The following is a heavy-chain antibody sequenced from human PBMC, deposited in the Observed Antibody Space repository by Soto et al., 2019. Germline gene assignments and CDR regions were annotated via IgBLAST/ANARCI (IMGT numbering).Heavy chain of an antibody. D-gene: IGHD3-22*01. V-gene: IGHV3-30-3*01. J-gene: IGHJ4*02. Sequence: GGSLRLSCAASGFTFSSYAMHWVRQAPGKGLEWVAVISYDGSNKYYADSVKGRFTISRDNSRNTLYLQMNSLRADDTAVYYCAREGDYYDSSGPHYYFDYWGQGTLVTVSS. CDR2: ISYDGSNK. CDR3: AREGDYYDSSGPHYYFDY. CDR1: GFTFSSYA.